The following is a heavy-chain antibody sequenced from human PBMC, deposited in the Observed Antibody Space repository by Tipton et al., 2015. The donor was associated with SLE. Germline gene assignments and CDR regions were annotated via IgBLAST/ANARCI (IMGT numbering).Heavy chain of an antibody. CDR1: GFTFSSYA. J-gene: IGHJ6*02. CDR3: AKEGYCSSTSCYSSGMDV. CDR2: ISGSGGST. V-gene: IGHV3-23*01. D-gene: IGHD2-2*01. Sequence: SLRLSCAASGFTFSSYAMSWVRQAPGKGLEWVSGISGSGGSTYYADSVKGRFTISRDNSKNTLYLQMNSLRAEDMAVYYCAKEGYCSSTSCYSSGMDVWGQGATVTVSS.